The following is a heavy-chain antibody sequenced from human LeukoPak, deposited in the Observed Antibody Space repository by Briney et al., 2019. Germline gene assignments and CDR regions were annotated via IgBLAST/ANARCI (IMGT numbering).Heavy chain of an antibody. V-gene: IGHV3-30*18. D-gene: IGHD2-15*01. Sequence: GGSLRLSCAASGFTFSSYGMHWVRQAPGTGLEWVSVISYDGSNKYYTDSVKGRFTISRDNSKNTLYLQRNSLRAEDTAVYYCAKDGGYCSGGSGYSPLDYWGQGALVTVSS. J-gene: IGHJ4*02. CDR1: GFTFSSYG. CDR3: AKDGGYCSGGSGYSPLDY. CDR2: ISYDGSNK.